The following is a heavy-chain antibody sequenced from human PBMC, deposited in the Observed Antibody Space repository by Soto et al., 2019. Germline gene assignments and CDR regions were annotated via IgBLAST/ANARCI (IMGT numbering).Heavy chain of an antibody. J-gene: IGHJ6*02. CDR2: ISYDGSNK. Sequence: QVQLVESGGGVVQPGRSLRLSCAACGFTFSSYGMHSVRQAPGKGLEWVAVISYDGSNKYYADSVKGRFTISRDNSKNTLYLQMNSLRAEDTAVYYCAKDLLRPGRAYGMDVWGQGTTVTVSS. CDR1: GFTFSSYG. V-gene: IGHV3-30*18. CDR3: AKDLLRPGRAYGMDV. D-gene: IGHD1-26*01.